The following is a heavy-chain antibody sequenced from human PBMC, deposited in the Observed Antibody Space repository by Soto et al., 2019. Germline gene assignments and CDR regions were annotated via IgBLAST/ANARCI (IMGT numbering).Heavy chain of an antibody. CDR3: ARRADFWSGYYTPFDY. Sequence: SETLSLTCTVSGGSISSSSYYWGWIRQPPGKGLEWIGSIYYSGSTYYNPSLKSRVTISVDTSKNQFSLKLSSVTAADTAVYYCARRADFWSGYYTPFDYWGQGTLVTVSS. V-gene: IGHV4-39*01. CDR2: IYYSGST. CDR1: GGSISSSSYY. J-gene: IGHJ4*02. D-gene: IGHD3-3*01.